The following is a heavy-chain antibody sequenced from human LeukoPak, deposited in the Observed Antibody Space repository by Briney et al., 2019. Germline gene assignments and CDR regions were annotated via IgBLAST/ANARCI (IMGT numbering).Heavy chain of an antibody. CDR3: ASGVGLTLRDF. CDR1: GFTFSSYW. CDR2: INTDGSST. D-gene: IGHD1-26*01. J-gene: IGHJ4*02. V-gene: IGHV3-74*01. Sequence: GGSLRLSCAASGFTFSSYWMHWVRQAPGKGLVWVSRINTDGSSTTYADSVKGRFTISRDNAKKTLYLQMNSLRAEDTAVYYCASGVGLTLRDFWGQGTLLTVSS.